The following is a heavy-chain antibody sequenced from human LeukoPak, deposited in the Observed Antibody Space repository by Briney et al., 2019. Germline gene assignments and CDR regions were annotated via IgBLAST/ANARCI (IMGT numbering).Heavy chain of an antibody. CDR2: ICYGGST. CDR1: GGSVSSSSYC. Sequence: PSETLSLTCTVSGGSVSSSSYCWGWIRQPPGKGLEWIGSICYGGSTFYNPSLKSRVTLSVDTSKNQFSLKLSSVTAADTAVYYCARTENYIPEDWLDPWGQGTLVTVSS. J-gene: IGHJ5*02. D-gene: IGHD5-24*01. CDR3: ARTENYIPEDWLDP. V-gene: IGHV4-39*01.